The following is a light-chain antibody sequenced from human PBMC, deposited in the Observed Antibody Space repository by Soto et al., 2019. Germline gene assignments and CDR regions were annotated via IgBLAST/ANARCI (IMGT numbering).Light chain of an antibody. CDR1: SSDVGSYNR. Sequence: QSALTQPPSVSGSPGQSVTISCTGTSSDVGSYNRVSWYQQPPGTAPKLMIYEVSNRPSGVPDRFSGSTSGNTASLTISGLQDEDEADYYCSLYTSTQGVFGGGTKLTVL. CDR3: SLYTSTQGV. CDR2: EVS. V-gene: IGLV2-18*01. J-gene: IGLJ2*01.